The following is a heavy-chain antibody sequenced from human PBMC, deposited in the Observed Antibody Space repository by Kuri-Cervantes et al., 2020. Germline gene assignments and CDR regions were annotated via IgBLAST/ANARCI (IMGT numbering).Heavy chain of an antibody. CDR3: ARDAMSGYFDY. Sequence: GESLKISCAASGFTVSSNYMSWVRQAPGKGLEWVSVIYSGGSTYYADSVKGRFTISRDNSKNTLYLQMNSLRAEDTAVYYCARDAMSGYFDYWGQGTLVTVSS. V-gene: IGHV3-53*01. J-gene: IGHJ4*02. CDR2: IYSGGST. CDR1: GFTVSSNY. D-gene: IGHD3-3*01.